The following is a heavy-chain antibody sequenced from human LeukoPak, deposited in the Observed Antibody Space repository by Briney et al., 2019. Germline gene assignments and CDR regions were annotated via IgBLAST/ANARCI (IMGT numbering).Heavy chain of an antibody. J-gene: IGHJ3*02. CDR1: GFIFNNYG. CDR3: ARDYDFGSGSESLGALDI. V-gene: IGHV3-30*02. Sequence: GGSLRLSCAASGFIFNNYGMHWVRQAPGKGLEWVAFIRYDGTNTYYADSVKGRFTISRDNSKSTHYLQLNSLRAEDTAVYHCARDYDFGSGSESLGALDIWGQGTMVTVSS. D-gene: IGHD3-10*01. CDR2: IRYDGTNT.